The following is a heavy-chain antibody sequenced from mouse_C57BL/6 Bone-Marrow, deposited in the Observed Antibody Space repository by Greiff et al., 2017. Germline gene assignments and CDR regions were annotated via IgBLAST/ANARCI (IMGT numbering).Heavy chain of an antibody. V-gene: IGHV1-72*01. D-gene: IGHD1-1*01. CDR3: ARAHYYGSSYGYFDY. Sequence: VHVKQPGAELVKPGASVKLSCKASGYTFTSYWMHWVKQRPGRGLEWIGRIDPNSGGTKYNEKFKSKATLTVDKPSSTAYMQLSSLTSEDSAVYYCARAHYYGSSYGYFDYWGQGTTLTVSS. CDR2: IDPNSGGT. J-gene: IGHJ2*01. CDR1: GYTFTSYW.